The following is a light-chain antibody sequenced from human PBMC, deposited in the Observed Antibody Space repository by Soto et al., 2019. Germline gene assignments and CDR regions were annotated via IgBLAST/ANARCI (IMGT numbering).Light chain of an antibody. J-gene: IGKJ1*01. V-gene: IGKV3-20*01. CDR3: QQYNNWPWT. Sequence: EIVLPQSPGTLSVSPGERATLSCRASQSVSSSYLGWYQQRPGQAPRLLIFSTFRRATGIPDRLSGIGSGTDFTLTISRLQSEDFAVYYCQQYNNWPWTFGQGTKVDIK. CDR2: STF. CDR1: QSVSSSY.